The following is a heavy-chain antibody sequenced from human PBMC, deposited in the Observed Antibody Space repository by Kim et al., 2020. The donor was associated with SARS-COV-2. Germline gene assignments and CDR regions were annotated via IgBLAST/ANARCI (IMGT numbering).Heavy chain of an antibody. V-gene: IGHV4-34*01. CDR1: GGSFSDYQ. CDR2: INHSGTT. D-gene: IGHD4-17*01. J-gene: IGHJ4*01. CDR3: ARSHGVTTGFDF. Sequence: SETLSLTCAVYGGSFSDYQWTWIRQPPGKGLEWIGEINHSGTTTYNPSLKSRVTISVDPSKNQFSLSLGSVTAADTAVYYCARSHGVTTGFDFWGHGILV.